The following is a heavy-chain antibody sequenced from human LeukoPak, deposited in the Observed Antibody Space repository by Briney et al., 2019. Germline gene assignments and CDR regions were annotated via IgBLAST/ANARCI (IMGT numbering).Heavy chain of an antibody. CDR1: GFTFSSYS. CDR3: AREISWVVITSSFDY. Sequence: GGPLRLSCAASGFTFSSYSMNWVRQAPGKGLEWVAVISYDGSNKYYADSVKGRFTISRDNSKNTLYLQMNSLRAEDTAVYYCAREISWVVITSSFDYWGQGTLVTVSP. J-gene: IGHJ4*02. V-gene: IGHV3-30*03. CDR2: ISYDGSNK. D-gene: IGHD3-22*01.